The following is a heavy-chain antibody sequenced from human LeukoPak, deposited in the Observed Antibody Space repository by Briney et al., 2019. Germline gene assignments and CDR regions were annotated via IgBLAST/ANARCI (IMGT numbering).Heavy chain of an antibody. J-gene: IGHJ4*02. CDR2: MNPNSGNT. CDR1: GYTFTSYD. Sequence: ASVKVSCKASGYTFTSYDINWVRQATGHGLECMGWMNPNSGNTGYAQKFQGRVTMTRNTSISTAYMELSSLRSEDTAVYYCATDYYGSGSYYPRFDYWGQGTLVTVSS. D-gene: IGHD3-10*01. CDR3: ATDYYGSGSYYPRFDY. V-gene: IGHV1-8*01.